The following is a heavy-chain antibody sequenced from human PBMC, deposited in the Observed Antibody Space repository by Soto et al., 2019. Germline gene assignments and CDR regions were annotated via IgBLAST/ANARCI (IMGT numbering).Heavy chain of an antibody. CDR3: ARNIYDTYGMDV. Sequence: EVQLVESGGGLVQPGGSLRLSCAASGFTVSSYAMHWVRQAPGKGLEYVSAISSNGGSTYYANSVKGRFTISRDNSKNTLYLQMGSLRAEDMAVYYCARNIYDTYGMDVWGQGTTVTVSS. CDR2: ISSNGGST. CDR1: GFTVSSYA. D-gene: IGHD3-3*01. V-gene: IGHV3-64*01. J-gene: IGHJ6*02.